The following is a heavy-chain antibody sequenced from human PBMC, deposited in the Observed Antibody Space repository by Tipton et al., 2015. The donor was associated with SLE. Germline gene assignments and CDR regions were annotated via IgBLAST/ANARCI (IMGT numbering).Heavy chain of an antibody. D-gene: IGHD2-21*01. V-gene: IGHV4-59*01. CDR2: IEDSGTT. CDR1: GGSISGYY. CDR3: AGEGNGGEGIGVVP. J-gene: IGHJ5*02. Sequence: TLSLTCTVSGGSISGYYWSWIRQSPGKGLEWIAYIEDSGTTNYNPSLKSRVTMSVDTSKNQFSLRLSSVTSVETAVYYCAGEGNGGEGIGVVPWGQGTLVSVSS.